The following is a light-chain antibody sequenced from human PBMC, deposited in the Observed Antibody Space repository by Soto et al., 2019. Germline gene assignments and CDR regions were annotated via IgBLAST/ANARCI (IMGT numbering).Light chain of an antibody. CDR1: NSNVGSNT. CDR2: HNN. Sequence: QSVLTQPPSASGTPGQRVTISCSGSNSNVGSNTVDWYQQLPGTAPKLLIYHNNQRPSGVPDRLSGSKSGTSASLAISGLQSEDEADYYCAAWDDNLNAVVFGGGTKVTVL. J-gene: IGLJ2*01. V-gene: IGLV1-44*01. CDR3: AAWDDNLNAVV.